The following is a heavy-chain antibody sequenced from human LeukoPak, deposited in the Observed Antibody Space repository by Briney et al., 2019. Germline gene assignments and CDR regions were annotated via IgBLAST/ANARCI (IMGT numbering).Heavy chain of an antibody. D-gene: IGHD6-13*01. Sequence: GGSLRLSCAASGLNFSGRWMNWVRQAPGQGLERVASIKEDGSEKHYVDSVKGRFTISRDNGKNSLYLRMNSLRAEDTAVYYCARDSGWWRFDFWGQGTLVTVSS. CDR1: GLNFSGRW. V-gene: IGHV3-7*03. J-gene: IGHJ4*02. CDR2: IKEDGSEK. CDR3: ARDSGWWRFDF.